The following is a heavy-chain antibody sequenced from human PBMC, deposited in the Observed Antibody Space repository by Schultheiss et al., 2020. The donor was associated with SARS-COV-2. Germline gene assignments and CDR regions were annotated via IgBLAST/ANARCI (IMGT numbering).Heavy chain of an antibody. D-gene: IGHD5-12*01. Sequence: ASVKVSCKASGYTFTSYDINWVRQAPGQGLEWMGWINPNSGGTNYAQKFQGRVTMTRDTSISTAYMELSRLRSDDTAVYYCARAMVAMDEFPLLDYWGQGTLVTVSS. CDR3: ARAMVAMDEFPLLDY. CDR2: INPNSGGT. CDR1: GYTFTSYD. J-gene: IGHJ4*02. V-gene: IGHV1-2*02.